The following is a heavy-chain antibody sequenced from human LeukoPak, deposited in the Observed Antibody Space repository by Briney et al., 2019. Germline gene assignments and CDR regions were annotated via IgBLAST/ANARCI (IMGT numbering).Heavy chain of an antibody. CDR3: TTAFRSRTLDY. CDR2: YDPEDGET. D-gene: IGHD1-26*01. V-gene: IGHV1-24*01. Sequence: ASVTVSCKVSGYTLTELSMHWVRQAPGKGLEWMGGYDPEDGETIYAQNFQGRVTMTEDTSTDTAYMELSSLRSEDTAVYYCTTAFRSRTLDYWGQGTLVTVSS. CDR1: GYTLTELS. J-gene: IGHJ4*02.